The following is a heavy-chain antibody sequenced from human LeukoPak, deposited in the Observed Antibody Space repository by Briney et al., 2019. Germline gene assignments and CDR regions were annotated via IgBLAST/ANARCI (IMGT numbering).Heavy chain of an antibody. D-gene: IGHD1-26*01. CDR1: GFTFSNFC. J-gene: IGHJ4*02. Sequence: PGGSLRLSCAASGFTFSNFCMHWVRQVPGQGLVWVSRINPDGSGTDYADSVKGRFTISRDNTKNTLYLQMNSLRAEDTALYYCAQVGASGYWGQGTLVIVSS. CDR2: INPDGSGT. V-gene: IGHV3-74*01. CDR3: AQVGASGY.